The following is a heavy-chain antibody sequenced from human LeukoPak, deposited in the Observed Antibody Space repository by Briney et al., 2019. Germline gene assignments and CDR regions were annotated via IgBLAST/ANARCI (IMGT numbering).Heavy chain of an antibody. CDR2: IYLSGST. V-gene: IGHV4-38-2*01. J-gene: IGHJ4*02. Sequence: SETLSLTCAVSGYSISSGYYWGWIRQPPGKGLEWIGSIYLSGSTYYNPSLKSRVTISVDTSKNQFSLKLSSVTAADTAVYYCARLPGYYDSSGSAYYFDYWGQGTLVTVSS. CDR3: ARLPGYYDSSGSAYYFDY. CDR1: GYSISSGYY. D-gene: IGHD3-22*01.